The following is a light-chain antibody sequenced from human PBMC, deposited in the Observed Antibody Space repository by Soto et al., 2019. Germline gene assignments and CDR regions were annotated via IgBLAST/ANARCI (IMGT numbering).Light chain of an antibody. Sequence: VLTHSLGALSLSPGQRATLSCMASQSVSSSYLAWYQQKPGQAPRLLIYGASTRATGIPARFSGSGSGTEFTLTISDLQSEDSAVYFCQQYKTWPPITFGQGTRLEIK. CDR3: QQYKTWPPIT. CDR2: GAS. CDR1: QSVSSSY. J-gene: IGKJ5*01. V-gene: IGKV3-15*01.